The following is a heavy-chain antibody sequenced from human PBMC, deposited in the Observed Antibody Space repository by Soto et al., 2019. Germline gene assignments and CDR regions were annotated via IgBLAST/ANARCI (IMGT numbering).Heavy chain of an antibody. Sequence: QVQLVESGGRVVQPGRSLRPSCAASGFTFSSYGMHWVRQAPGKGLEWVAVISYDGSNKYYADSVKGRFTISRDNSKNSLDLQMNSLRAEDTAVYYCAKGGTAAAGNYYYYGMDVWGQGTTVTVSS. CDR1: GFTFSSYG. V-gene: IGHV3-30*18. D-gene: IGHD6-13*01. J-gene: IGHJ6*02. CDR2: ISYDGSNK. CDR3: AKGGTAAAGNYYYYGMDV.